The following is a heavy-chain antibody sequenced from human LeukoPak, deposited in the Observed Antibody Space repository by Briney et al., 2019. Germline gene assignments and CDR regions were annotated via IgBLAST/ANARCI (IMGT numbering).Heavy chain of an antibody. D-gene: IGHD6-13*01. J-gene: IGHJ5*02. Sequence: PGGSLRLSCAASGFTFSSYAMSRVRQAPGKGLEWVSAISGSGGSTYYADSVKGRFTISRDNSKNTLYLQMNSLRAEDTAVYYCAKSPDSSSWYQMFDPWGQGTLVTVSS. CDR1: GFTFSSYA. CDR3: AKSPDSSSWYQMFDP. V-gene: IGHV3-23*01. CDR2: ISGSGGST.